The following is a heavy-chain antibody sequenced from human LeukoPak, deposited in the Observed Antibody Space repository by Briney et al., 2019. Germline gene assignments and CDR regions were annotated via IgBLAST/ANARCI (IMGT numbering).Heavy chain of an antibody. J-gene: IGHJ4*02. Sequence: SLTLSLTCAISGDSVSNKDAAWNWIRESPSRGLEWLGRTFYRSKWYNDYAVSVKGRIIVSADTSKNQFSLHLNSVTPDDTAVYYCGRTVGYFDYWGQGILVTVSS. CDR3: GRTVGYFDY. CDR1: GDSVSNKDAA. D-gene: IGHD2-15*01. CDR2: TFYRSKWYN. V-gene: IGHV6-1*01.